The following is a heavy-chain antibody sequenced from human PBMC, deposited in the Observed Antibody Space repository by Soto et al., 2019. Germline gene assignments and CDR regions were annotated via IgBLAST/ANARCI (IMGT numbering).Heavy chain of an antibody. D-gene: IGHD4-17*01. Sequence: KPSETLSLTCTVSGGSMSSNYWTWIRQSPGKGLEWIGYIYYTGSTKYNPSLKSRVTISLDTSKNQFSLRLTSVTSADTAVYYCERGGSYGDFFDYWGQGAQVTVSS. CDR1: GGSMSSNY. J-gene: IGHJ4*02. V-gene: IGHV4-59*01. CDR2: IYYTGST. CDR3: ERGGSYGDFFDY.